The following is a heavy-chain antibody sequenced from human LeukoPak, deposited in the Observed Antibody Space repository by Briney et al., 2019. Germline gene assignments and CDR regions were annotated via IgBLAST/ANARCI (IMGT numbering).Heavy chain of an antibody. D-gene: IGHD2-21*01. CDR2: INPNSGGT. Sequence: ASVKVSCKASGYTFTGYYMHWVRQAPGQGLERMGWINPNSGGTNYAQKLQGRVTMTRDTSISTAYMELSRLRSDDTAVYYCARDGLPYCGGDCYRTGGAFDIWGQGTMVTVSS. CDR3: ARDGLPYCGGDCYRTGGAFDI. CDR1: GYTFTGYY. J-gene: IGHJ3*02. V-gene: IGHV1-2*02.